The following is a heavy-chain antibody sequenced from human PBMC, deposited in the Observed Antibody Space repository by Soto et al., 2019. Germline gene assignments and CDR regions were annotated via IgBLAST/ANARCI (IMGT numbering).Heavy chain of an antibody. CDR2: ISSSSSYI. Sequence: EVQLVESGGGLVKPGGSLRLSCPVSGFTFSSYSMNWVRQAPGKGLEWVSSISSSSSYIYYADSVQGRFTISSDNAKNSLYLQMNSRRAEDTAVYYCARKLGPTDYYFVMDVWGQGTTGSVSS. CDR3: ARKLGPTDYYFVMDV. V-gene: IGHV3-21*06. CDR1: GFTFSSYS. J-gene: IGHJ6*02. D-gene: IGHD7-27*01.